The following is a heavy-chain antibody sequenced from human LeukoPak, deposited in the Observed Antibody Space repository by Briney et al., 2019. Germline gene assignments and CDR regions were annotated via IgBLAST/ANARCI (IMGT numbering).Heavy chain of an antibody. CDR2: IYHSGST. V-gene: IGHV4-38-2*01. J-gene: IGHJ4*02. CDR1: GYSISSGYY. D-gene: IGHD3-9*01. CDR3: ARAVISFDWLLYHPQSTYFDY. Sequence: SETLSLTCAVSGYSISSGYYWGWIRQPPGKGLEWIGSIYHSGSTYYNPSLKSRVTRSVDTSKNQFSLKLSSVTAADTAVYYCARAVISFDWLLYHPQSTYFDYWGQGTLVTVSS.